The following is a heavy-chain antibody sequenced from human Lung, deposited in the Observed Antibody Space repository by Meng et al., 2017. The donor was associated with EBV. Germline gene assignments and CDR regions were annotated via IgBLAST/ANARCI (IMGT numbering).Heavy chain of an antibody. CDR3: ARDVDYRADY. CDR2: ISSSGITI. J-gene: IGHJ4*02. V-gene: IGHV3-11*01. CDR1: GFTFSDYY. Sequence: QVYVGGAGGGLVKPGGSLRLSCKASGFTFSDYYMTWIRQSPGKGLEWLSYISSSGITIYYADSVQGRFTVSRDNAQNSLYLQMNNLRAEDTAVYYCARDVDYRADYWGQGALVTVSS. D-gene: IGHD4-11*01.